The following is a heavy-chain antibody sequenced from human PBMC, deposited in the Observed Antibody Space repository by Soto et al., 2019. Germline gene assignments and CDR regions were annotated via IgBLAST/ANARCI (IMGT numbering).Heavy chain of an antibody. CDR3: ARRAETNGWNGFGADKYYFDF. Sequence: ASVKVSCKASGYTFTSYYIYWVRQATGQGLEWMGWMNPNTGNSAYAQKFQGRVTVTSDTSINTVHMELSSLRSEDTAVYYCARRAETNGWNGFGADKYYFDFWGQGTLVTVPQ. V-gene: IGHV1-8*01. D-gene: IGHD1-1*01. CDR2: MNPNTGNS. CDR1: GYTFTSYY. J-gene: IGHJ4*02.